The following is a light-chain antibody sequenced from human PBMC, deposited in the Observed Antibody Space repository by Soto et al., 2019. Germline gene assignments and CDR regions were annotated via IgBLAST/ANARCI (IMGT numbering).Light chain of an antibody. J-gene: IGLJ3*02. CDR1: ISNIGAGYD. CDR3: QSFDRSLTAWV. V-gene: IGLV1-40*01. CDR2: AYT. Sequence: QSVLTQPPSVSGAPGQRVTISCTGSISNIGAGYDLHWYQQFPGAAPKLLIFAYTNRPSGVPDRFSGSKSGTSASLAITGLQADDEADYYCQSFDRSLTAWVFGGGTKLTVL.